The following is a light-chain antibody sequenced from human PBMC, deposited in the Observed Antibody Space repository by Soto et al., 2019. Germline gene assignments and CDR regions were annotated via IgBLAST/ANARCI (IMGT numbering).Light chain of an antibody. V-gene: IGKV3-20*01. J-gene: IGKJ1*01. CDR1: QSVSSDC. Sequence: EIVLSQSPGTLSLSPGERATLSCRASQSVSSDCLAWYRQRPGQAPRLLIYGASTRATGTPDRISGSGSGTDFTRTISSLEPEDFAVYYCQQCGSSRRTFGQGTRVEVK. CDR3: QQCGSSRRT. CDR2: GAS.